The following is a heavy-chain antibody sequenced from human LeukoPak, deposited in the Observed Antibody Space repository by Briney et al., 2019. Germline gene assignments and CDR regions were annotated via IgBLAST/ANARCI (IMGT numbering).Heavy chain of an antibody. V-gene: IGHV3-21*01. CDR1: GFTFSSYA. CDR3: AKMAGYYDSSEY. CDR2: ISSSSSYI. Sequence: PGGSLRLSCAASGFTFSSYAMNWVRQAPGKGLEWVSSISSSSSYIYYADSVKGRFTISRDNAKNSLYLKMNSLRAEDTAVYYCAKMAGYYDSSEYWGQGTLVTVSS. D-gene: IGHD3-22*01. J-gene: IGHJ4*02.